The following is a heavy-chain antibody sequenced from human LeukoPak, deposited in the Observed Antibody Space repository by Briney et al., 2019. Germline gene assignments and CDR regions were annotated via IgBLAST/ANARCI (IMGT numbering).Heavy chain of an antibody. D-gene: IGHD7-27*01. J-gene: IGHJ4*02. Sequence: PGRSLRLSCAASGFTFSSYAMHWVRQAPGKGLEWVAVISYDGSNKYYADSVKGRFTISRDNSKNTLYLQMNSLRAEDTAVYYCAKDPPILGRGPTPLDYWGQGTLVTVSS. CDR1: GFTFSSYA. CDR2: ISYDGSNK. V-gene: IGHV3-30*04. CDR3: AKDPPILGRGPTPLDY.